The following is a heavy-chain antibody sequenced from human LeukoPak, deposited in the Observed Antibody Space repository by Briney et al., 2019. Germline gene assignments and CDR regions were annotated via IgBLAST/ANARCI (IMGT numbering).Heavy chain of an antibody. V-gene: IGHV3-48*03. D-gene: IGHD3-22*01. Sequence: GGSLRLSCAASGFTFSSYAMNWVREAPGKGLEWVSYISSSGSTIYYADSVKGRFTISRDNAKNSLYLQMNSLRAEDTAVYYCARDRSGYYHWGQGTLVTVSS. J-gene: IGHJ5*02. CDR3: ARDRSGYYH. CDR2: ISSSGSTI. CDR1: GFTFSSYA.